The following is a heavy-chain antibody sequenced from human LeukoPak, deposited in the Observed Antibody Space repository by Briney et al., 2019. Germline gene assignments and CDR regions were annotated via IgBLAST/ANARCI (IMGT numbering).Heavy chain of an antibody. CDR2: IYYSGST. CDR1: GGSINSGDYY. Sequence: KPSQTLSLTCSVSGGSINSGDYYWSWIRQPPGKGLEWIGYIYYSGSTYHTPSLKGRVSLSVDTSKNQFSLKLSSVTAADTAVYYCARERAAYCVGDCHSFDYWGQGTLVTVSS. J-gene: IGHJ4*02. V-gene: IGHV4-30-4*01. D-gene: IGHD2-21*02. CDR3: ARERAAYCVGDCHSFDY.